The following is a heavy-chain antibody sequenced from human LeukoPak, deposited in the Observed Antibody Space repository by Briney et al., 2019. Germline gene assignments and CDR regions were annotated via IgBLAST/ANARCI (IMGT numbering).Heavy chain of an antibody. V-gene: IGHV4-39*01. J-gene: IGHJ4*02. D-gene: IGHD4-17*01. CDR2: IYYSGTT. CDR1: GGSISRDTYY. CDR3: ARFEDNGDYFDH. Sequence: KPSETLSLTCTVSGGSISRDTYYWSWLRQPPGKRLEGIGIIYYSGTTYYNTSLKSRVTMFVDTSKHQFSLKLTSVTAADTAVYYCARFEDNGDYFDHWGQGTLVTVSS.